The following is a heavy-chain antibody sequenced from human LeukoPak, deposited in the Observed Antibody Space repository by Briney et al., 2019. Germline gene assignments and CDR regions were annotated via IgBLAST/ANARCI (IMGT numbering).Heavy chain of an antibody. CDR2: INPNSGGT. D-gene: IGHD5-24*01. CDR1: AYTFTGYY. CDR3: AIDGYNASGDY. Sequence: ASVKVSCKASAYTFTGYYMHWVRQAPGQGLEGVGWINPNSGGTNYAQKCQGRVTMTRDTSISTAYMELSRLRSDDTAVYYCAIDGYNASGDYWGQGTLVTVSS. J-gene: IGHJ4*02. V-gene: IGHV1-2*02.